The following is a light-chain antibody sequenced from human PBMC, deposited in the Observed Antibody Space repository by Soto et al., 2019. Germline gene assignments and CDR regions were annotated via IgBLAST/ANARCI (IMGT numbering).Light chain of an antibody. CDR3: QVWDITADHYV. CDR2: YDT. J-gene: IGLJ1*01. V-gene: IGLV3-21*04. Sequence: SYELTQPPSVSVAPEKSDRLTCRGVNIGSKRVHWYRQKPGQAPVLLIYYDTDRPSGIPERFSGSNSGNTATLSIHRVEAGDEVDSYCQVWDITADHYVFGTGTKLTFL. CDR1: NIGSKR.